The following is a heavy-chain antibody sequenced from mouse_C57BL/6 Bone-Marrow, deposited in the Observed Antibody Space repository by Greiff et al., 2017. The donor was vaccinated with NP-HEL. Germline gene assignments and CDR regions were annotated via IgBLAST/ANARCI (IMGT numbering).Heavy chain of an antibody. CDR3: TREGEVWAWYFDV. J-gene: IGHJ1*03. CDR1: GYTFTDYE. D-gene: IGHD4-1*01. V-gene: IGHV1-15*01. CDR2: IDPEPGGT. Sequence: VQLQQSGAELVRPGASVTLSCKASGYTFTDYEMHWVKQTPVHGLEWIGAIDPEPGGTAYNQKFKGKAILTADKSSSTAYMELRSLTSEDSAVYYCTREGEVWAWYFDVWGTGTTVTVSS.